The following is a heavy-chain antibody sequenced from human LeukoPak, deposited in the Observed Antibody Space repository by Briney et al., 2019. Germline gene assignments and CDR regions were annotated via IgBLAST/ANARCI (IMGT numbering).Heavy chain of an antibody. V-gene: IGHV3-7*01. D-gene: IGHD3-3*01. CDR3: ASPEWLPDSVDI. J-gene: IGHJ3*02. CDR1: GFTFSNYW. Sequence: GGSLRLSCAASGFTFSNYWMTWVRQAPGKGLEWVANIKQDGSEKYYVDSVKGRFTISRDNAKNSLYLQMNNLRAEDTAVYYCASPEWLPDSVDIWGQGTMVTVSS. CDR2: IKQDGSEK.